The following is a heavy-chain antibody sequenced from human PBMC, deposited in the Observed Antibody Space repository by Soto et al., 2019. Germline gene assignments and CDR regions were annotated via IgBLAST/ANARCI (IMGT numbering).Heavy chain of an antibody. Sequence: AGSLRLSCAASGLTFSSYAMHLVRQAPSKGQEWVAVISYDGSNKYYADSVKGRFTISRDNSKNTLYLQMNSLRAEDTAVYYCARSITMVRGVIINYYYYGMDVWGQGTTVTVSS. V-gene: IGHV3-30-3*01. CDR1: GLTFSSYA. CDR3: ARSITMVRGVIINYYYYGMDV. CDR2: ISYDGSNK. J-gene: IGHJ6*02. D-gene: IGHD3-10*01.